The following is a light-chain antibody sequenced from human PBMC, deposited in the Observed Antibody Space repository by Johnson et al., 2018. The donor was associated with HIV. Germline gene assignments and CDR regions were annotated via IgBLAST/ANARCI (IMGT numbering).Light chain of an antibody. V-gene: IGLV1-51*01. CDR2: DNN. J-gene: IGLJ1*01. CDR1: SSNIGNNY. CDR3: GAWDSSLSAYV. Sequence: QSVLTQSSSVSAAPGQKVTISCSGSSSNIGNNYVSWYQQLPGTAPKLLIYDNNKRPSGISDRFSGSKSGTSATLGITGLQTGDEADYYCGAWDSSLSAYVFGTGTKVTVL.